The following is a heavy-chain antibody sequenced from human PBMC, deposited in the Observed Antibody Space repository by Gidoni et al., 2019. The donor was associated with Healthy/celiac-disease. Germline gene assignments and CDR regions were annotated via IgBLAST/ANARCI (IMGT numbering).Heavy chain of an antibody. CDR3: AHRRGTRVPSSGWSTYYYYGMDV. V-gene: IGHV2-5*02. D-gene: IGHD6-19*01. CDR2: IYWDDDK. Sequence: QITLKESGPTLVKPTQTLPLPCTFSGFSLRTTGVGVGWLRQPPGKALEWLALIYWDDDKRYSPSLKSRLTNNKDTSKNQVVLTMTNMDPVDTATYYCAHRRGTRVPSSGWSTYYYYGMDVWGQGTTVTVSS. J-gene: IGHJ6*02. CDR1: GFSLRTTGVG.